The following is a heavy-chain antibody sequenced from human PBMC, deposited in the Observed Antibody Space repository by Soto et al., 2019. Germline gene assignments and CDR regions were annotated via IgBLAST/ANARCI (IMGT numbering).Heavy chain of an antibody. D-gene: IGHD1-1*01. CDR3: ARVERGTATTVVDAFDI. V-gene: IGHV4-34*01. J-gene: IGHJ3*02. CDR2: MSHSGGT. Sequence: QVQLQQWGAGLLKPSETLSLTCAVYGGFVSSGSYYWSWIRQPPGKGLEWVGEMSHSGGTHFNPFFKRRVTISVDTSKTQFSRKMGTVTAADTALYYCARVERGTATTVVDAFDIWGPGTMVTVSS. CDR1: GGFVSSGSYY.